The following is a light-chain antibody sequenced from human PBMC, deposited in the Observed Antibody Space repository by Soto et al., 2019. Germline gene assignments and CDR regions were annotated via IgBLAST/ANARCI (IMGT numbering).Light chain of an antibody. CDR2: EVS. V-gene: IGLV2-8*01. Sequence: QSVLTQPPSTSGSPGQSVTISCTGTSSDVGGYNYVSWYQQHPGKAPKLMIYEVSKRSSGVPDRFSGSKSDNTASLTVSGLQAEDEADYYCSSYAGISNLVFGGGTKLTVL. CDR1: SSDVGGYNY. J-gene: IGLJ2*01. CDR3: SSYAGISNLV.